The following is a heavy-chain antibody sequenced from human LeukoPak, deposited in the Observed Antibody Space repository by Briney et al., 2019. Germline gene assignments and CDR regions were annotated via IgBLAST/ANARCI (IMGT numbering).Heavy chain of an antibody. CDR2: MNPNSGNT. J-gene: IGHJ6*02. CDR1: GYSFTSYW. V-gene: IGHV1-8*02. D-gene: IGHD5-24*01. Sequence: GESLKISCKGSGYSFTSYWIGWVRRATGQGLEWMGWMNPNSGNTGYAQKFQGRVTMTRNTSISTAYMELSSLRSEDTAVYYCARGVKMATTSRGPILLYYYYGMDVWGQGTTVTVSS. CDR3: ARGVKMATTSRGPILLYYYYGMDV.